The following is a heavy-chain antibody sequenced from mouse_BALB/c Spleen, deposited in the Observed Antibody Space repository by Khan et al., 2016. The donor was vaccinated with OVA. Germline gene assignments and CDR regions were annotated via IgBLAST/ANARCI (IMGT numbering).Heavy chain of an antibody. V-gene: IGHV1-9*01. J-gene: IGHJ3*01. CDR2: IFPGSGSI. CDR1: GYTFSSYW. D-gene: IGHD2-2*01. CDR3: ARGGYGGFAF. Sequence: QVQLQQSGGDLMKPGASVKISCKATGYTFSSYWIEWVKQRPGHGLEWIGQIFPGSGSITYNEKFKGKATFTADTSSNTAYMQLSSLTSEDSAVYYCARGGYGGFAFWGQGTLVTVSA.